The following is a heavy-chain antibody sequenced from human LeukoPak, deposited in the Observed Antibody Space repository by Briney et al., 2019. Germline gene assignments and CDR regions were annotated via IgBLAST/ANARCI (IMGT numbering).Heavy chain of an antibody. CDR2: ISAYNGNT. CDR1: GYTFTSYG. CDR3: ARDGYSYGYGPYYFDY. V-gene: IGHV1-18*01. D-gene: IGHD5-18*01. Sequence: ASVTVSCKASGYTFTSYGISWVRHAPGQGLEWMGWISAYNGNTNYAQKLQGRVTMTTDTSTSTAYMELRSLRSDDTAVYYCARDGYSYGYGPYYFDYWGQGTLVTVSS. J-gene: IGHJ4*02.